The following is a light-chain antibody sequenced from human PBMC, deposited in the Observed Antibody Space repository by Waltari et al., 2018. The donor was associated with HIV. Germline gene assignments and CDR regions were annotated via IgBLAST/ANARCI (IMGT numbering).Light chain of an antibody. CDR3: ASYTVNSTGV. J-gene: IGLJ1*01. CDR2: DVN. CDR1: ASDIGRYNY. V-gene: IGLV2-14*03. Sequence: QSALSQPASVSASPGQSVAISCSGSASDIGRYNYVPWYQQHPDRAPTLMLVDVNNRPSGISDRVSGSKSGTTASLTISTVRTDDEADYYCASYTVNSTGVFGTGTKLSVL.